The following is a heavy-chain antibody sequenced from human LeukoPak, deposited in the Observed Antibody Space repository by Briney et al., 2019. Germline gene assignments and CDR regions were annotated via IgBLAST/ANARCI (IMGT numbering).Heavy chain of an antibody. CDR1: GFTLRRYA. D-gene: IGHD3-3*01. CDR2: IRGSGGST. CDR3: AKDLSYYDCWSGDTSWFDP. J-gene: IGHJ5*02. Sequence: RGSLRLSCAASGFTLRRYAMRGVRQATGKGLEWVSAIRGSGGSTYCADSVKGRFTISRDNSKNTLYLQMNSLRAEDTAVYYCAKDLSYYDCWSGDTSWFDPWGQGTLVTVSS. V-gene: IGHV3-23*01.